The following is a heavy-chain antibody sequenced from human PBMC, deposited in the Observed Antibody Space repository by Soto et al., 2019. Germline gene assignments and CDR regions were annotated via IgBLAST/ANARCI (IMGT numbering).Heavy chain of an antibody. D-gene: IGHD3-9*01. CDR2: IYYSGNT. J-gene: IGHJ4*02. Sequence: SETLSLTCTVSGYSITSYYWSWIRQPPGKGLEWIGYIYYSGNTNHNPSLKSRVTMSADTSKNQFSLKLSSVTAADTAVYYCARGDYDILTDYYYFDYWGQGTLVTVSS. CDR1: GYSITSYY. CDR3: ARGDYDILTDYYYFDY. V-gene: IGHV4-59*01.